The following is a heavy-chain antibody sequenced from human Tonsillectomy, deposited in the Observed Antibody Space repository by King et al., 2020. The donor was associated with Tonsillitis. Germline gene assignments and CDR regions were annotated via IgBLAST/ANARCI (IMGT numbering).Heavy chain of an antibody. CDR2: IYHSGST. V-gene: IGHV4-30-2*01. CDR3: ARTYGGNSKFSDYYYYGMDV. Sequence: QLQESGSGLVKPSQTLSLTCAVSGGSISSGGYSWSWIRQPPGKGLEWIGYIYHSGSTYYNPSLKSRVTISVDRSKNQFSLKLSSVTAADTAVYYCARTYGGNSKFSDYYYYGMDVWGQGTTVTVSS. CDR1: GGSISSGGYS. J-gene: IGHJ6*02. D-gene: IGHD4-23*01.